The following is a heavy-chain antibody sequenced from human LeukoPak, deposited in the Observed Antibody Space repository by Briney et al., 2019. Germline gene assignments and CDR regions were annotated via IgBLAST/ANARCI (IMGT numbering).Heavy chain of an antibody. Sequence: SETLSLTCTVSGGSISSYYWSWIRQPPGKGLEWIGYIYYSGSTNYNPSLKSRVTIPVDTSKNQFSLKLSSVTAADTAVYYCARNGGGWYQTSYYYYGMDVWGQGTTVTVSS. D-gene: IGHD6-19*01. CDR1: GGSISSYY. CDR2: IYYSGST. CDR3: ARNGGGWYQTSYYYYGMDV. V-gene: IGHV4-59*01. J-gene: IGHJ6*02.